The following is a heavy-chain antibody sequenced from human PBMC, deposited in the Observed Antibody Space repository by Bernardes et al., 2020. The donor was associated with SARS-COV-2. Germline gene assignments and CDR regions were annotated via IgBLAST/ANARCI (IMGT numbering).Heavy chain of an antibody. CDR3: TRPNPAVAAYWDAFDI. CDR1: GFTFNNFG. V-gene: IGHV3-73*01. J-gene: IGHJ3*02. CDR2: IESKANSYAT. Sequence: GGSLRLSCAASGFTFNNFGMHWVRQASGKGLEWVGRIESKANSYATVYAASVKGRFTISRDDSKNTAYLQMNSLKSEDTAVYYCTRPNPAVAAYWDAFDIWGQGTLVTVSS. D-gene: IGHD6-19*01.